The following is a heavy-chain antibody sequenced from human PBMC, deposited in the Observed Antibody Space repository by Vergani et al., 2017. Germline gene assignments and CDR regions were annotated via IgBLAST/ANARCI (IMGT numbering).Heavy chain of an antibody. CDR3: AKDRRRTGEFFDY. CDR2: INSDGSST. J-gene: IGHJ4*02. V-gene: IGHV3-74*01. D-gene: IGHD1-1*01. CDR1: GFTFSSYW. Sequence: EVQLVESGGGLVQPGGSLRLSCAASGFTFSSYWMHWVRQAPGKGLVWVSRINSDGSSTSYADSVKGRFTISRDNSKNTLYLQMNSLRAEDTAVYYCAKDRRRTGEFFDYWGQGTLVTVSS.